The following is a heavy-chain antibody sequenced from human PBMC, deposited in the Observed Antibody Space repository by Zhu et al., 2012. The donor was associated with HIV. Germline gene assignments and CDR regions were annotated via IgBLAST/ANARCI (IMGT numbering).Heavy chain of an antibody. Sequence: QVQLQESGPGLVKPSGTLSLTCAVSGGSISSSNWWSWVRQPPGKGLEWIGEIYHSGSTNYNPSLKSRVTISVDKSKNQFSLKLSSVTAADTAVYYCARRPPTFYCSGVAAYFTALDYVGPGTLVHRLL. D-gene: IGHD2-15*01. V-gene: IGHV4-4*02. J-gene: IGHJ4*03. CDR1: GGSISSSNW. CDR2: IYHSGST. CDR3: ARRPPTFYCSGVAAYFTALDY.